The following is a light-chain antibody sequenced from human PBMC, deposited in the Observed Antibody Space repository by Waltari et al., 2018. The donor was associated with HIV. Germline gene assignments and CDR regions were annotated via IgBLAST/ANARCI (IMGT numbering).Light chain of an antibody. V-gene: IGLV2-14*03. Sequence: QSALTQPASVSGSPGQSITISCTGTSSYIGAYNYVSWYQHTPGKAPKLIIYDVTNRPSVVSNRFSGSKSGNTASLTISGLQAEDESDYYCTSYTSSSTLVFGGGTKLTVL. J-gene: IGLJ2*01. CDR3: TSYTSSSTLV. CDR2: DVT. CDR1: SSYIGAYNY.